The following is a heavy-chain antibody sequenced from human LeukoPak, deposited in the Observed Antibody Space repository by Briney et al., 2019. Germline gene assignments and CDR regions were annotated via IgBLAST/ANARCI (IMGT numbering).Heavy chain of an antibody. D-gene: IGHD6-6*01. Sequence: PGGSLRLSCEVSGFAFGSEAMSWVRQSPARGLEWAASISPGGGTTYYADYVKGRFTISRDNSNNSLFVQMNSLRAEDTAVYYCAKVVSGIAARPQSPGPTLNAFDIWGQGTMVTVSS. CDR3: AKVVSGIAARPQSPGPTLNAFDI. J-gene: IGHJ3*02. CDR1: GFAFGSEA. CDR2: ISPGGGTT. V-gene: IGHV3-23*01.